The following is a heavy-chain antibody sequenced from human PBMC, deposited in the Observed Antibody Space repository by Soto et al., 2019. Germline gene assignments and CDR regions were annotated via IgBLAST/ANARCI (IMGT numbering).Heavy chain of an antibody. CDR2: TSDDGSSG. CDR1: GFTFSSSG. V-gene: IGHV3-30*18. Sequence: QVQLVESGGGVVQPGRSLRLSCAASGFTFSSSGMHWVRQAPGKGLEWVAVTSDDGSSGYYADSVRGRFTISRDNSKNTLYLQMNTLRAEDTAVYYSAKTPPAVAGYFDYWGQGTLVTVSS. CDR3: AKTPPAVAGYFDY. J-gene: IGHJ4*02. D-gene: IGHD6-19*01.